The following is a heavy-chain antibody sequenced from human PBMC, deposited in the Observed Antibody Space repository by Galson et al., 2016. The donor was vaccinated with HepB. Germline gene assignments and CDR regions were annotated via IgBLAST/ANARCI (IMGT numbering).Heavy chain of an antibody. Sequence: SVKVSCKASGYTFTSYGISWVRQAPGQGLEWMGWISAYNANTNYAQKLQGRVTMTTDTSTSTAYMELRSLRFDDPAVYYCARGPSVVSEYSNNWPHFDNWGQGNLVTVSS. D-gene: IGHD6-13*01. V-gene: IGHV1-18*01. CDR1: GYTFTSYG. J-gene: IGHJ4*02. CDR2: ISAYNANT. CDR3: ARGPSVVSEYSNNWPHFDN.